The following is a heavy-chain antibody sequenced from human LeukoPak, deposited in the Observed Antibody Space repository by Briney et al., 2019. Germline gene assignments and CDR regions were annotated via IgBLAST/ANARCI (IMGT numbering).Heavy chain of an antibody. CDR3: ARVVDTHFDY. CDR1: GFTFSNYA. J-gene: IGHJ4*02. Sequence: GGSLRLSCAASGFTFSNYAMHWVRQAPGKGLENVSGISSNGGSTYYADSVRGRFTISRDNSKNTLYLQMSSLRAEDTAVYYCARVVDTHFDYWGQGTLVTVSS. CDR2: ISSNGGST. D-gene: IGHD5-18*01. V-gene: IGHV3-64D*06.